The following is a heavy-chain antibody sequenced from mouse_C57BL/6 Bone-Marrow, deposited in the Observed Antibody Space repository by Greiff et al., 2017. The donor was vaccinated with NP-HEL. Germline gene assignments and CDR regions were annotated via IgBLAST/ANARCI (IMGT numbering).Heavy chain of an antibody. CDR3: ARDRGLLYYFDY. D-gene: IGHD2-10*01. Sequence: DVKLEESGGGLVKPGGSLKLSCAASGFTFSSYAMSWVRQTPEKRLEWVATISDGGSYTYYPDNVKGRFTISRDNAKNNLYLQMSHLKSEDTAMYYCARDRGLLYYFDYWGQGTTLTVSS. V-gene: IGHV5-4*01. CDR2: ISDGGSYT. J-gene: IGHJ2*01. CDR1: GFTFSSYA.